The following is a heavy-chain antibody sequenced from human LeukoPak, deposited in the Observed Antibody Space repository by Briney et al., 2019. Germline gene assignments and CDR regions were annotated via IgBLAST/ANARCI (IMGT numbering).Heavy chain of an antibody. CDR2: ITSSSTYI. J-gene: IGHJ6*03. Sequence: GGSLRLSCAASGFTFIKYSMTWVRQAPGKGLEWVSSITSSSTYIYYADSVKGRFTISRDNAKNSLYLQMNSLRDEDTAVYYCARDPYSGSYGDYYYYYMDVWGKGTTVTISS. CDR3: ARDPYSGSYGDYYYYYMDV. D-gene: IGHD1-26*01. CDR1: GFTFIKYS. V-gene: IGHV3-21*01.